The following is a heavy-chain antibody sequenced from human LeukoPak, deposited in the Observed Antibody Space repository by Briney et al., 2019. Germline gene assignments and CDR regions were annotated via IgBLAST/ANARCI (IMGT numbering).Heavy chain of an antibody. Sequence: GGSLRLSCAASGFTVSNNYMSWVRQAPGKGLEWVGFIRSKVYGGTTEYAASVKGRFTISRDDSESIAYLQMNSLKTEDTAVYYCTREGGGSYYGWLDPWGQGTLVTVSS. CDR1: GFTVSNNY. CDR2: IRSKVYGGTT. CDR3: TREGGGSYYGWLDP. V-gene: IGHV3-49*04. J-gene: IGHJ5*02. D-gene: IGHD1-26*01.